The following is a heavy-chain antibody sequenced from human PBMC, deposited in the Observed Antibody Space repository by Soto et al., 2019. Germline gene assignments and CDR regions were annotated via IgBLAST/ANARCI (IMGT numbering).Heavy chain of an antibody. V-gene: IGHV1-69*08. J-gene: IGHJ2*01. CDR2: IIPALGTT. D-gene: IGHD4-17*01. Sequence: QDQLVQSGAEVKKPGSSVKVSCKAFGGPFSSHTFSWVRQAPGQGLEWMGRIIPALGTTTYAQKFQGRVTITADESLTTVYMELNSLRTEDTAVYYCATPDFGDYWYFELWGRGTLVTVSS. CDR3: ATPDFGDYWYFEL. CDR1: GGPFSSHT.